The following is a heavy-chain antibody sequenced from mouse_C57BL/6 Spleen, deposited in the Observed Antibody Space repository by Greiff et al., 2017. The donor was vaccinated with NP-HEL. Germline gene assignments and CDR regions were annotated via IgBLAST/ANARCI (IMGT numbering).Heavy chain of an antibody. CDR3: TRWAYGSSPFAY. CDR2: IDPETGGT. J-gene: IGHJ3*01. Sequence: QVQLQQSGAELVRPGASVTLSCKASGYTFTDYEMHWVKQTPVHGLEWIGAIDPETGGTAYNQKFKGKAILTADKSSSTAYMELRSLTSEDSAVYYCTRWAYGSSPFAYWGQGTLVTVSA. V-gene: IGHV1-15*01. CDR1: GYTFTDYE. D-gene: IGHD1-1*01.